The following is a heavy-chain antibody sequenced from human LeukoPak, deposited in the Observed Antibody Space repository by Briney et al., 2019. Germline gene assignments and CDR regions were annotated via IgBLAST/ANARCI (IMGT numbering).Heavy chain of an antibody. D-gene: IGHD1-26*01. V-gene: IGHV3-23*01. CDR3: ARVGRSGSYPAAFFDY. CDR2: ISGSGGST. CDR1: GFTFSSYA. J-gene: IGHJ4*02. Sequence: GGSLRLSCAASGFTFSSYAMSWVRQTPVKGLEWVSVISGSGGSTCYADSVKGRFTISRVNPKNTLYLQMNSLRAEDTAVYYCARVGRSGSYPAAFFDYWGQGTLVTVSS.